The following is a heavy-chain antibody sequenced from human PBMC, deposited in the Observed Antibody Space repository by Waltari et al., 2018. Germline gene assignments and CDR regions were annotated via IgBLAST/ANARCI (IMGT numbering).Heavy chain of an antibody. J-gene: IGHJ6*02. CDR3: AREDSEAQYGIDV. CDR2: ISSSSSTI. V-gene: IGHV3-48*01. CDR1: GFTFSSYS. D-gene: IGHD4-4*01. Sequence: EVQLVESGGGLVQPGGSLRLSCAASGFTFSSYSMNWVRQAPGKGLEWVSYISSSSSTIYYAASVKGRFTISRDNAKNSLYLQMNSLRAEDTAVYYCAREDSEAQYGIDVWGQGTTVTVSS.